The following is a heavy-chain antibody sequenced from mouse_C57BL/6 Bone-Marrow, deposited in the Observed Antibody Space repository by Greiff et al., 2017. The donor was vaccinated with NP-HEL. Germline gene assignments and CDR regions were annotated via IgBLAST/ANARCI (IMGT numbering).Heavy chain of an antibody. CDR3: AREEITTVVAHFDY. CDR2: IDPNSGGT. CDR1: GYTFTSYW. D-gene: IGHD1-1*01. Sequence: QVQLQQPGAELVKPGASVKLSCKASGYTFTSYWMHWVKQRPGRGLEWIGRIDPNSGGTKYNEKFKSKATLTVDKPSSTACMQFSSLTTEDDAVDNCAREEITTVVAHFDYWGQGTTLTVSS. J-gene: IGHJ2*01. V-gene: IGHV1-72*01.